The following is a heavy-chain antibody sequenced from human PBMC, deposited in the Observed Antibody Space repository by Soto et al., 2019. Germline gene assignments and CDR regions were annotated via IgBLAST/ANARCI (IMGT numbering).Heavy chain of an antibody. CDR3: ARGGPSVTTSYFYDMDV. Sequence: ELQLVESGGGLVQPGGSLRLSCAGSGFVLTNYDMHWVRQAPGKGLECVSSIGAAGDAYYGVSVKGRFTISTENAKNSLYLQINTLRAGDTAVYFCARGGPSVTTSYFYDMDVWGKGTAVTVSS. CDR1: GFVLTNYD. V-gene: IGHV3-13*01. D-gene: IGHD4-17*01. J-gene: IGHJ6*03. CDR2: IGAAGDA.